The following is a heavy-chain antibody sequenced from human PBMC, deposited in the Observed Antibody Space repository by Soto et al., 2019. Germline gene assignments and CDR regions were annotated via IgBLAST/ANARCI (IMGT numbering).Heavy chain of an antibody. V-gene: IGHV3-30*18. D-gene: IGHD6-19*01. CDR2: ISYDGSNK. Sequence: GGSLRLSCAASGFTFSSYGVHWVRQAPGKGLEWVAVISYDGSNKYYADSVKGRFTISRDNSKDTLYLQMNSLRAEDTAVYYCAKPTTAGIAVAGIDYWGQGTLVPVSS. CDR1: GFTFSSYG. J-gene: IGHJ4*02. CDR3: AKPTTAGIAVAGIDY.